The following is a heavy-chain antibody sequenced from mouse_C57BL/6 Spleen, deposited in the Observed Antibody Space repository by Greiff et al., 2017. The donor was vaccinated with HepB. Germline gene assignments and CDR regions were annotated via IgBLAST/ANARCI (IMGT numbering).Heavy chain of an antibody. CDR1: GYAFSSYW. CDR3: ARPLYYGPLFAY. J-gene: IGHJ3*01. CDR2: IYPGDGDT. V-gene: IGHV1-80*01. D-gene: IGHD2-1*01. Sequence: QVQLQQSGAELVKPGASVKISCKASGYAFSSYWMNWVKQRPGKGLEWIGQIYPGDGDTNYNGKFKGKATLTADKSSSTAYMQLSSLTSEDSAVYFCARPLYYGPLFAYWGQGTLVTVSA.